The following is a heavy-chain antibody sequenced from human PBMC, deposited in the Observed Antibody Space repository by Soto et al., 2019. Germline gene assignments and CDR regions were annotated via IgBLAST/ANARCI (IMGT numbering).Heavy chain of an antibody. V-gene: IGHV5-51*01. CDR2: IYPSDFDT. CDR1: LYSFTSYW. Sequence: PGESLKISCKGSLYSFTSYWIGCVRQMPGKGLECMGIIYPSDFDTTYSPSSQGQDPIPADKAISTAYLQWSSLKASDTAMYYCARHWYDCWCGYYRADNWFDPWVQGTLVNVAS. D-gene: IGHD3-3*01. J-gene: IGHJ5*02. CDR3: ARHWYDCWCGYYRADNWFDP.